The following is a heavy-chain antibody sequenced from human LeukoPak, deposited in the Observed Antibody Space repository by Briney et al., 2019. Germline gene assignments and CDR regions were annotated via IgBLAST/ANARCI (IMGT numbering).Heavy chain of an antibody. V-gene: IGHV3-21*01. J-gene: IGHJ6*03. CDR2: ITSTGSYM. Sequence: GGSLRLSCAASAFSFSDYNMNWVRQAPGKGLEWVSSITSTGSYMYYADSVKGRFTISRDNAKNSLFLQLNSLRAEDTAVYYCARDPYSGTYSDYYYYYMDVWGKGTTVTVSS. CDR3: ARDPYSGTYSDYYYYYMDV. D-gene: IGHD1-26*01. CDR1: AFSFSDYN.